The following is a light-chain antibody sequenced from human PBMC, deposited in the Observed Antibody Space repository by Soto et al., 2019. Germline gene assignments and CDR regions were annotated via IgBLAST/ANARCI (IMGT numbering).Light chain of an antibody. CDR2: LDRSGSY. CDR3: ETWYSNTHKV. Sequence: QLVLTQSSSASASLGSSAKLTCILSSGHNTYIIAWHQQQPGKAPRFLMTLDRSGSYNRGSGVPDRFSGSSSGADRYLTISNLQFEDEGDYYCETWYSNTHKVFGGGTKVTVL. CDR1: SGHNTYI. J-gene: IGLJ3*02. V-gene: IGLV4-60*02.